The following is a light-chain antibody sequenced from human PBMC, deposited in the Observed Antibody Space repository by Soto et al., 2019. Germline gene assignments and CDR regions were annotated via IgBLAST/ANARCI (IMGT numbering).Light chain of an antibody. Sequence: DIVMTQSPLSLPVTPGEPASISCRSSQSLLHSNGYNYLDWYLQKPGQSPQLLIYLGSNRASGGTDRFSGSRSGTDFTLKINRVEAEDVGVYYCMQALQTPYTFGQGTKLEIK. CDR1: QSLLHSNGYNY. CDR2: LGS. J-gene: IGKJ2*01. CDR3: MQALQTPYT. V-gene: IGKV2-28*01.